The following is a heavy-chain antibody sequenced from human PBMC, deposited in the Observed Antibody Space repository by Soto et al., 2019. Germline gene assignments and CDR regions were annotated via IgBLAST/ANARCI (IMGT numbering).Heavy chain of an antibody. CDR3: AIRTGQLAIISEFDGDWFFEV. D-gene: IGHD2-2*01. J-gene: IGHJ2*01. Sequence: ASVKVSCKASGYTFTDYYIHWVRQAPGQGLEWVGWINPDSGGTNLAQRFQGRVTMTSDTSINTAYMELSNLRSDDTAVYYCAIRTGQLAIISEFDGDWFFEVWGRGTLVTVSS. V-gene: IGHV1-2*02. CDR1: GYTFTDYY. CDR2: INPDSGGT.